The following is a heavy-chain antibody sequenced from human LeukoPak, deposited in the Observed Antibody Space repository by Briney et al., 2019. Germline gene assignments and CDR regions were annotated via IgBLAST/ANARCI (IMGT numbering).Heavy chain of an antibody. D-gene: IGHD3-22*01. J-gene: IGHJ4*02. V-gene: IGHV3-48*01. Sequence: GGSLRLSCAASGFTFSSYSMNWVRQAPGKGLEWVSYISSSSSTIYYADSVKGRVTISRDNAKNSLYLQMNSLRAEDTAVYYCARDRHKYNYDSSGYPPYWGQGTLVTVSS. CDR2: ISSSSSTI. CDR3: ARDRHKYNYDSSGYPPY. CDR1: GFTFSSYS.